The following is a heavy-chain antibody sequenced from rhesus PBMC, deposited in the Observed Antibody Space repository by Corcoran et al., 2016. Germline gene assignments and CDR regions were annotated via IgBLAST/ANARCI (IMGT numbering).Heavy chain of an antibody. CDR3: ARENRGRQRVQLVDD. J-gene: IGHJ4*01. CDR1: GYSISSGYG. CDR2: IGGSRGRT. D-gene: IGHD5-42*01. Sequence: QVQLQESGPGLVKPSETLSLTCAVSGYSISSGYGWSCIRPPPGKGLESIGYIGGSRGRTNYNPTLKRRVTSTKDTSKNQVARKLSSVTAADTAVYFCARENRGRQRVQLVDDWGQGVLVTVSS. V-gene: IGHV4-127*01.